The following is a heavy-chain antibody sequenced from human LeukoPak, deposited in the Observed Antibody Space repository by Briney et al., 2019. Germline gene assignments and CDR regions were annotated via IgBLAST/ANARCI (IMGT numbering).Heavy chain of an antibody. V-gene: IGHV5-51*01. J-gene: IGHJ4*02. D-gene: IGHD2-15*01. Sequence: HGESLKISCKGSGYSFTNSWIGWVRQVPGKGLEWMGIIYPGDSDTRYSPSFQGQVTISADQSTTTAYLQWSSLKASDTAMYYCARRGGSLVYFDYWGQGTLVTVSS. CDR1: GYSFTNSW. CDR2: IYPGDSDT. CDR3: ARRGGSLVYFDY.